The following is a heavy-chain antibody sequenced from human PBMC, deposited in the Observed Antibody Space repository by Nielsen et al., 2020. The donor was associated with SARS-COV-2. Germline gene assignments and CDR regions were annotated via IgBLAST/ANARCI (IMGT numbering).Heavy chain of an antibody. CDR3: ARRGSYHYSSGSSWYFDL. Sequence: SETLSLTCAVSGDSVSSHDWWTWVRQSPGKGLEWIGEVSHSGSTNYNPSLKSRVTLSMDKSKNQFSLTLSSVTAADTAVYYCARRGSYHYSSGSSWYFDLWGRGTLVSVSS. D-gene: IGHD3-10*01. J-gene: IGHJ2*01. CDR2: VSHSGST. V-gene: IGHV4-4*02. CDR1: GDSVSSHDW.